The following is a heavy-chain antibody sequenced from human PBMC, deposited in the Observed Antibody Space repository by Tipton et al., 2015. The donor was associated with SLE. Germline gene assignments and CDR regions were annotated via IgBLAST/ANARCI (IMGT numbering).Heavy chain of an antibody. V-gene: IGHV4-59*12. CDR3: AGSGEHYFDY. CDR2: IYYTGSS. CDR1: GGSISTYY. Sequence: TLSLTCSVSGGSISTYYWSWIRQPPGKGLEWIGYIYYTGSSSYNPSLKSRVTISVDTSKNQFSLKLSSVTAADTAVYYCAGSGEHYFDYWGQGTLVTVSS. J-gene: IGHJ4*02. D-gene: IGHD3-3*01.